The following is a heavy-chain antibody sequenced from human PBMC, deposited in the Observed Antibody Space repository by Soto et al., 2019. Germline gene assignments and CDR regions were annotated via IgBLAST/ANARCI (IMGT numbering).Heavy chain of an antibody. CDR2: INPSGGST. CDR3: ARELYYYDSSGCPPWFDP. Sequence: ASVKVSCKASGYTFTSYYMHWVRQAPGQGLEWMGIINPSGGSTSYAQKFQGRVTMTRDTSTSTVYMELSSLRSEDTAVYYCARELYYYDSSGCPPWFDPWGQGTLVTVSS. CDR1: GYTFTSYY. J-gene: IGHJ5*02. D-gene: IGHD3-22*01. V-gene: IGHV1-46*01.